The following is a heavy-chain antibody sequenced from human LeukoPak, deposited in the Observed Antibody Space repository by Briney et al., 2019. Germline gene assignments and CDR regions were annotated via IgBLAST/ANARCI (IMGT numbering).Heavy chain of an antibody. J-gene: IGHJ6*03. CDR3: ARDSYGSGSYYNLYYYYYYMDV. Sequence: GGSLRLSCVASGFTFSNYGMNWVRQAPGKGLEWVSGIVGSGVTTYYADSVKSRFTISRDNSKSTLYLHMKGLRVEDTAIYYCARDSYGSGSYYNLYYYYYYMDVWGKGTTVTISS. CDR1: GFTFSNYG. CDR2: IVGSGVTT. V-gene: IGHV3-23*01. D-gene: IGHD3-10*01.